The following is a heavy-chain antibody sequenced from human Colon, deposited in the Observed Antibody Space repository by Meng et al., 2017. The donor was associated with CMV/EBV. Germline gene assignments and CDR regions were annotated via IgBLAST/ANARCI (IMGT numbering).Heavy chain of an antibody. CDR3: ALYYYDSSGYYTFGY. J-gene: IGHJ4*02. D-gene: IGHD3-22*01. Sequence: QVQLVQSGAEVKKPGASVKVSCKASGYTFSNYAMHWVRQAPGQRLEWMGWINAGNGNRKYSQKFQGRVTFTGDTSASTVYTELSSLRSEDTAVYYCALYYYDSSGYYTFGYWGQGTLVTVSS. CDR2: INAGNGNR. V-gene: IGHV1-3*01. CDR1: GYTFSNYA.